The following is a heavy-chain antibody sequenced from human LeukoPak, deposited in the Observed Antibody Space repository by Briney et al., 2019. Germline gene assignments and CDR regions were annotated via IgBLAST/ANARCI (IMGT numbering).Heavy chain of an antibody. CDR1: GGSISSYY. CDR2: IYYRGIT. V-gene: IGHV4-59*01. J-gene: IGHJ4*02. Sequence: KPSETLSLTCTVSGGSISSYYCGWIRQPPGKGLEWSAYIYYRGITNYNPSLKSRVTISVDTSKNQFSLKLSSVTAADTAVYYCARRYGSGSSGTFDYWGQGTLVTVSS. D-gene: IGHD3-10*01. CDR3: ARRYGSGSSGTFDY.